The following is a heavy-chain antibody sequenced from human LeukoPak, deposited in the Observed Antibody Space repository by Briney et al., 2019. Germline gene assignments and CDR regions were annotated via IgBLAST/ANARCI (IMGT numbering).Heavy chain of an antibody. J-gene: IGHJ4*02. CDR2: INPNSGGT. D-gene: IGHD3-22*01. CDR3: ARESYYYDSSGYDY. Sequence: ASVKVSCKASGYTFTGYYMHWVRQAPGQGLEWVGWINPNSGGTNYAQKFQGRVTMTRDTSISTAYMELSRLRSDDTAVYYCARESYYYDSSGYDYWGQGTLVTVSS. V-gene: IGHV1-2*02. CDR1: GYTFTGYY.